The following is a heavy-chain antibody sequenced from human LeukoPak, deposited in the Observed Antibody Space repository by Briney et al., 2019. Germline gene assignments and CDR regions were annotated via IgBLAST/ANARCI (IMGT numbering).Heavy chain of an antibody. V-gene: IGHV4-30-4*07. CDR3: ARGAIFGVVITPPDY. Sequence: SETLSLTCAVSGGSISSGGYSWSWIRQPPGKGLEWIGYIYYSGSTYYNPSLKSRVTISVDTSKNQFSLKLSSVTAADTAVYYCARGAIFGVVITPPDYWGQGTLVTVSS. CDR1: GGSISSGGYS. D-gene: IGHD3-3*01. CDR2: IYYSGST. J-gene: IGHJ4*02.